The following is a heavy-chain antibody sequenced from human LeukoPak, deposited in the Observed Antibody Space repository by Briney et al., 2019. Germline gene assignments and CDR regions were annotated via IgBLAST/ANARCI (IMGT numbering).Heavy chain of an antibody. CDR1: GGAISTYY. J-gene: IGHJ6*03. Sequence: SETLSLTCTVSGGAISTYYWSWIRQTPGMGLEWIGYIYYTGSTNYNPSLKSRVTVSVDTSKNQFSLKLSSVTAADTAVYYCASGPVLIDPRLTIFGVVGRGPGYIDVWGKGTTVTVSS. V-gene: IGHV4-59*08. CDR3: ASGPVLIDPRLTIFGVVGRGPGYIDV. D-gene: IGHD3-3*01. CDR2: IYYTGST.